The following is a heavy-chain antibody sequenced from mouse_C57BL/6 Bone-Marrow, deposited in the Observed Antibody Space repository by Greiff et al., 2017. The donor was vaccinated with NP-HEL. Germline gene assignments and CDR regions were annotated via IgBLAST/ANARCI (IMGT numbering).Heavy chain of an antibody. D-gene: IGHD2-4*01. V-gene: IGHV5-4*01. CDR2: ISDGGSYT. CDR3: ARDRGAYDYGAY. J-gene: IGHJ3*01. CDR1: GFTFSSYA. Sequence: EVKLMESGGGLVKPGGSLKLSCAASGFTFSSYAMSWDRQTPEKRLEWVATISDGGSYTYYPDNVKGRFIISRDNAKNNLYLQMSHLKSEDTAMYYCARDRGAYDYGAYWGQGTLVTVSA.